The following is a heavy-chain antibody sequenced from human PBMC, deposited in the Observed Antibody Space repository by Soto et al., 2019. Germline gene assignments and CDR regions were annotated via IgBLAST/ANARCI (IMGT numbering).Heavy chain of an antibody. Sequence: QVQLVQSGAEVKKPGASVKVSCKASGYTFTSYAMHWVRQAPGQRLEWMGWINAGNGNTKYLQKFQGRVTITRDTSASTAYMELSSLRSEDTAVYYCAREGPAGVFDYWGQGTLVTVSS. CDR2: INAGNGNT. CDR1: GYTFTSYA. D-gene: IGHD3-10*01. J-gene: IGHJ4*02. CDR3: AREGPAGVFDY. V-gene: IGHV1-3*01.